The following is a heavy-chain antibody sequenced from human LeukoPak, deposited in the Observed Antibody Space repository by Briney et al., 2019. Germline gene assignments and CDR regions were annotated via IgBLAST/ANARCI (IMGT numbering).Heavy chain of an antibody. Sequence: SETLSLTCTVSGGSISNYYWSWIRQPPGKGLEWIGYMYYSGSTNYSPSLKSRVTMSADTSKNQFSLKLSSVTAADTAVYYCAREHDYSDYWGQGTLVTVSS. J-gene: IGHJ4*02. CDR1: GGSISNYY. CDR3: AREHDYSDY. V-gene: IGHV4-59*12. CDR2: MYYSGST.